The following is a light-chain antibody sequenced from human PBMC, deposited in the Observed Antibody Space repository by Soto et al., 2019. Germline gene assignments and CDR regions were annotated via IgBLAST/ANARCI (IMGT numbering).Light chain of an antibody. V-gene: IGKV1-39*01. CDR3: QQCHATPLT. J-gene: IGKJ5*01. CDR1: QAIGNY. Sequence: DIQMTQSPSSLSASVGDRVTITCRASQAIGNYLNWYQQKPGKAPNLLIFGATTLQSGVPSRFSVSGYGTNFTLIISVLQPEDFAIYYCQQCHATPLTFGHGTRL. CDR2: GAT.